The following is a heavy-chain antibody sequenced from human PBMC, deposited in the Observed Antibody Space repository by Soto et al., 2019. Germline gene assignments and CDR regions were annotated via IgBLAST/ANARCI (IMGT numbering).Heavy chain of an antibody. Sequence: PGGSLRLSCAASGFTFSSYGMHWVRQAPGKGLEWVAVIWYDGSNKYYADSVKGRFTISRDNSKNTLYLQMNNLRAEDTAVYYCARVFGAARGYYYGMDVWGQGTTVTVSS. CDR1: GFTFSSYG. CDR2: IWYDGSNK. D-gene: IGHD6-6*01. V-gene: IGHV3-33*01. CDR3: ARVFGAARGYYYGMDV. J-gene: IGHJ6*02.